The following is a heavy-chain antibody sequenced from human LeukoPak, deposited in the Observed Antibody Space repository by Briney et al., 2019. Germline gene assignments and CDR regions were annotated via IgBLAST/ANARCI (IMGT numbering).Heavy chain of an antibody. Sequence: ASVKVSCKASGYTFNLFGFSWVRQVPGQGLEWVGWISGYNGDTNYAQKFQGRVTMTTDTSRSTAYMELRSLTSDDTAIYFCARDRDIVAVRTMRLDYWGQGTRVILSS. J-gene: IGHJ4*02. V-gene: IGHV1-18*01. D-gene: IGHD2-2*01. CDR1: GYTFNLFG. CDR3: ARDRDIVAVRTMRLDY. CDR2: ISGYNGDT.